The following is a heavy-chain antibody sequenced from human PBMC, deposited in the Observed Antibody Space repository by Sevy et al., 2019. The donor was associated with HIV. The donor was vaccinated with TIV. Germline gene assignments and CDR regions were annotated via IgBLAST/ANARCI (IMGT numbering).Heavy chain of an antibody. J-gene: IGHJ4*02. D-gene: IGHD6-19*01. CDR1: GFTFNSYA. Sequence: GGSLRLSCAASGFTFNSYAMHWVRQAPGKGLEWVTDVSYDGSNKYFADSVKGGLTISRDNAKNTLYLQMNSLRPEDTAVYYCARDRVGVAVAGQFDYWGQGTLVTVSS. CDR2: VSYDGSNK. V-gene: IGHV3-30-3*01. CDR3: ARDRVGVAVAGQFDY.